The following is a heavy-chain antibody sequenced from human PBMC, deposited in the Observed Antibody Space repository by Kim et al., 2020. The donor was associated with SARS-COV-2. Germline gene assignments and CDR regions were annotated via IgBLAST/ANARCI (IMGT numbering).Heavy chain of an antibody. J-gene: IGHJ4*02. D-gene: IGHD2-8*02. V-gene: IGHV1-2*06. CDR1: GYNLTPKF. CDR2: INPDNGDT. Sequence: ASVKVSCKASGYNLTPKFIHWVRQAPGQGLQWMGRINPDNGDTDHAQGFRGRVALTVDTPISTAYLDLNRLTSDDTAVYFCAGEWRNTNIYWWGLGTLVT. CDR3: AGEWRNTNIYW.